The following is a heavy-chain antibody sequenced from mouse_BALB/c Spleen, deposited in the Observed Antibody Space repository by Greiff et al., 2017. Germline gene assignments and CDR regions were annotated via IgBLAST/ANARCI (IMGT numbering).Heavy chain of an antibody. CDR2: ISSGGST. V-gene: IGHV5-6-5*01. Sequence: EVKLMESGGGLVKPGGSLKLSCAASGFTFSSYAMSWVRQTPEKRLEWVASISSGGSTYYPDSVKGRFTISRDNARNILYLQMSSLRSEDTAMYYCARGGGYYGYVDYWGQGTSVTVSS. J-gene: IGHJ4*01. D-gene: IGHD1-2*01. CDR3: ARGGGYYGYVDY. CDR1: GFTFSSYA.